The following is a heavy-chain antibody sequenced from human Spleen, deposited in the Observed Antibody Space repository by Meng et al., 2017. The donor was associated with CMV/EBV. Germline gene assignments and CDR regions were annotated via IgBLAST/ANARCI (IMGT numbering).Heavy chain of an antibody. CDR3: ARYQVRNYYYYGMDV. CDR1: GGSISDYY. J-gene: IGHJ6*02. Sequence: GSLRLSCTVSGGSISDYYWSWIRQPPGKGLEWIGYVYYSGDTNYNPSLQSRVTISVDTSKNQFSLKLSSVTAADTAVYYCARYQVRNYYYYGMDVWGQGTTVTVSS. D-gene: IGHD2-2*01. CDR2: VYYSGDT. V-gene: IGHV4-59*01.